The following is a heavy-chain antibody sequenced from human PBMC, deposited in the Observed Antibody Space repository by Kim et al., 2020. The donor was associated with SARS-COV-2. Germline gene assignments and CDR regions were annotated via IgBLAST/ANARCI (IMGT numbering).Heavy chain of an antibody. J-gene: IGHJ4*02. D-gene: IGHD3-10*01. CDR3: AGFRSAHGDGY. CDR2: LYYSGIT. Sequence: SETLSLTCTVSGGSINNYYCSWIRQPPGKGLEWIGYLYYSGITYYNPSLKSRVTISVDTSKNQFSLKLNSVTAADTAVYFCAGFRSAHGDGYWGQGTLVTVSS. CDR1: GGSINNYY. V-gene: IGHV4-59*01.